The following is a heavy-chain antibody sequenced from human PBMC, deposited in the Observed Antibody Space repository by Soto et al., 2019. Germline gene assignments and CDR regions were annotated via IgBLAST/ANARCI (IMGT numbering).Heavy chain of an antibody. CDR3: AKGENLGPKNGYAFHX. Sequence: SQTLSLTCAISGDSVSSNTASWNWIRQSPSRGLECLGSTYFRSKWYNDYAVSVKSRIIINPDTSNNQFSLQLNSVTPEDTAVYFCAKGENLGPKNGYAFHXWGQVIMVTVSX. V-gene: IGHV6-1*01. CDR1: GDSVSSNTAS. J-gene: IGHJ5*02. CDR2: TYFRSKWYN. D-gene: IGHD5-12*01.